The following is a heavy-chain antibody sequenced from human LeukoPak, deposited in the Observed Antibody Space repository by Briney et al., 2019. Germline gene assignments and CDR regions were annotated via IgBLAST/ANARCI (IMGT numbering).Heavy chain of an antibody. V-gene: IGHV1-69*05. J-gene: IGHJ6*03. Sequence: SVKVSCKASGGTFSSYAISWVRQAPGQGLEWMGGIIPIFGTANYAQKFQGRVTITTDESTSTAYMELSSLRSEDTAVYYCARGLVYYDSSGYVRDYYYYMDVWGKGTTVTVSS. D-gene: IGHD3-22*01. CDR2: IIPIFGTA. CDR1: GGTFSSYA. CDR3: ARGLVYYDSSGYVRDYYYYMDV.